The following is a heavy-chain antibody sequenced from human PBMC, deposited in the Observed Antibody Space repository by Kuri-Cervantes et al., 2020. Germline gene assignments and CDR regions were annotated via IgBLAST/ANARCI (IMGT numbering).Heavy chain of an antibody. V-gene: IGHV3-7*01. Sequence: GGSLRLSCAASGFTLSSYWMSWVRQAPGKGLEWVANIKQDGSEKYYVDSVKGRFTISRDNAKNSLYLQMNSLRAEDTAVYYCAREDYGDSLFDYWGQGTLVTVSS. D-gene: IGHD4-17*01. CDR2: IKQDGSEK. CDR3: AREDYGDSLFDY. J-gene: IGHJ4*02. CDR1: GFTLSSYW.